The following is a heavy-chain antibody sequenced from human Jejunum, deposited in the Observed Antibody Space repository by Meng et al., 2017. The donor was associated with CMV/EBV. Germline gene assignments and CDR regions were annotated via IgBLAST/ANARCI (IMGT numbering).Heavy chain of an antibody. CDR2: INPDSGST. D-gene: IGHD3-16*01. CDR3: ARDWGKGGLDY. V-gene: IGHV1-2*06. CDR1: GYTFTGYY. Sequence: CQASGYTFTGYYLHWVRQAPGQGLEWMGRINPDSGSTNYAQKFQDRVSLTTDTSISTAYMELVWLRSDDTALYYCARDWGKGGLDYWGQGTLVTVSS. J-gene: IGHJ4*02.